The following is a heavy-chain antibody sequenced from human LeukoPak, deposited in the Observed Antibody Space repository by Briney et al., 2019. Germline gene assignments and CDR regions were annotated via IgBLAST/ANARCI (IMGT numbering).Heavy chain of an antibody. CDR1: GGSFSGYY. Sequence: KPSETLSLTCAVYGGSFSGYYWSWIRQPPGKGLEWIGEINHSGSTNYNPSLKSRVTISVDTSKNQFSLKLSSVTAADTAVYYCARTYSGSYARIGAFDIWGQGTMATVSS. J-gene: IGHJ3*02. V-gene: IGHV4-34*01. D-gene: IGHD1-26*01. CDR2: INHSGST. CDR3: ARTYSGSYARIGAFDI.